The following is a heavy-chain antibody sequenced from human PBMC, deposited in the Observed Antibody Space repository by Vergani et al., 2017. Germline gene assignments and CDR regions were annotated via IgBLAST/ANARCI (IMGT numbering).Heavy chain of an antibody. V-gene: IGHV3-33*01. CDR1: GFTFSSYG. Sequence: QVQLVESGGGVVQPGRSLRLSCTAAGFTFSSYGIHWVRQAPGKGLEWVAVIWYDGSNKYYADSVKGRFTISRDNSKNTLYLQMNSLRAEDTAVYYCASDIVVESQRWGQGTLVTVSS. CDR3: ASDIVVESQR. CDR2: IWYDGSNK. D-gene: IGHD2-15*01. J-gene: IGHJ1*01.